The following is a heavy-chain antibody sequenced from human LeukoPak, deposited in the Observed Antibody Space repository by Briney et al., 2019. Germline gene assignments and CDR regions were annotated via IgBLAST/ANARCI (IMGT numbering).Heavy chain of an antibody. CDR1: GFTFSSYS. V-gene: IGHV3-23*01. D-gene: IGHD6-13*01. CDR2: ISGSGGST. Sequence: GGSLRLSCAASGFTFSSYSMNWVRQAPGKGLEWVSAISGSGGSTYYAYSVKGRFTISRDNSKNTLYLQMNSLRGEDTAIYYCAKEGISAAASYWGQGTLVTVSS. J-gene: IGHJ4*02. CDR3: AKEGISAAASY.